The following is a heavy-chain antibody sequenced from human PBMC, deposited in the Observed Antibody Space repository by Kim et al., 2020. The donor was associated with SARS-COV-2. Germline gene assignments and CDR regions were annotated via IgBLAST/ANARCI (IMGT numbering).Heavy chain of an antibody. V-gene: IGHV4-39*07. CDR3: SRSSTYDWLLRH. D-gene: IGHD1-1*01. CDR2: VSYSGAT. J-gene: IGHJ1*01. CDR1: GGSISSSGYL. Sequence: SETLSLTCTVSGGSISSSGYLWAWIRQSPGMGLEWLASVSYSGATYYNPSLKSRGSISKDTSKNQFSLKVNSMTAADTAVYYCSRSSTYDWLLRHLGQ.